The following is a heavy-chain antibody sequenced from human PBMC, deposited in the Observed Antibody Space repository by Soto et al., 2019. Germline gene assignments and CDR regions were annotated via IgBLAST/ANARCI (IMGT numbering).Heavy chain of an antibody. CDR2: IYTSGST. CDR3: ARGSLAPDY. J-gene: IGHJ4*02. CDR1: GASLNNYY. Sequence: AATLSLTCRVSGASLNNYYWSWARQPAGKGLEWVGRIYTSGSTDYNPSLESRVTMSIDTSKNQFSLKLTSVTAADTAVYYCARGSLAPDYWGQGTLVTVSS. V-gene: IGHV4-4*07. D-gene: IGHD1-26*01.